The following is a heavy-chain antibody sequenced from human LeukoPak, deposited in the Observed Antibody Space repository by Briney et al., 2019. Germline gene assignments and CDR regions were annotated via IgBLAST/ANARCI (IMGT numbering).Heavy chain of an antibody. CDR1: GYSFTSYW. CDR2: IYPGDSDT. CDR3: ARSPRGGDCSSTSCYTPYFDY. V-gene: IGHV5-51*01. Sequence: GESLKISCKGSGYSFTSYWIGWVRQMPGKGLEWMGIIYPGDSDTRYSPSFQGQVTISADKSISTAYLQRSSLKASDTAMYYCARSPRGGDCSSTSCYTPYFDYWGQGTLVTVSS. D-gene: IGHD2-2*02. J-gene: IGHJ4*02.